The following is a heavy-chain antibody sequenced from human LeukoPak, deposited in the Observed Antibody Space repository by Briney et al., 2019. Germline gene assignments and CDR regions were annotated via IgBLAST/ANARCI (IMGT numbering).Heavy chain of an antibody. V-gene: IGHV4-61*02. CDR2: IYTSGST. Sequence: PSETLSLTCTVSGGSISSGSYYWSWIRQPAGKGLEWIGRIYTSGSTNYNPSLKSRVTISVDTSKNQFSLKLSSVTAADTAVYYCARDGRYYGSGSPSYWGQGTLVTVSS. CDR3: ARDGRYYGSGSPSY. CDR1: GGSISSGSYY. J-gene: IGHJ4*02. D-gene: IGHD3-10*01.